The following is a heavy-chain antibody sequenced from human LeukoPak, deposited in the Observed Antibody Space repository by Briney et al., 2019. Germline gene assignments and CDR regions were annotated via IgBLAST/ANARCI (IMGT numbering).Heavy chain of an antibody. J-gene: IGHJ4*02. V-gene: IGHV4-39*01. CDR1: GGSISSSSYY. CDR2: IYYSGST. CDR3: AMGLYDSSGYYREL. Sequence: PSETLSLTCTVSGGSISSSSYYWGWIRQPPGKGLEWIGSIYYSGSTYYNPSLKSRVTISVDTSKNQFSLKLSSVTAADTAVYYCAMGLYDSSGYYRELWGQGTLVTVSS. D-gene: IGHD3-22*01.